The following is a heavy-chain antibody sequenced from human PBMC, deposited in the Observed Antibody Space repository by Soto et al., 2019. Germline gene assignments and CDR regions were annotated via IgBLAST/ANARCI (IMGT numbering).Heavy chain of an antibody. CDR1: GFTFSSYG. J-gene: IGHJ4*02. Sequence: QVQLVESGGGVVQPGRSLRLSCAGSGFTFSSYGTHWVRQAPGKGLEWVAVVSSGGETTYYADSVKGRFTISRDNSKNTMYLQMNRLRPEDTAVYYCAKEGDTVVGPVAGPLAFAFDRGGQGTVVTVSS. D-gene: IGHD2-2*01. V-gene: IGHV3-30*18. CDR2: VSSGGETT. CDR3: AKEGDTVVGPVAGPLAFAFDR.